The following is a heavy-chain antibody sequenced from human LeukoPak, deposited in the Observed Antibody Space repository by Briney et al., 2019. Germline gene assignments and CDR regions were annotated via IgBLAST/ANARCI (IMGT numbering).Heavy chain of an antibody. V-gene: IGHV4-4*07. CDR1: GASVSSYY. Sequence: SETLSLTCSVSGASVSSYYWTWIRQPAGKGLEWIGHITTSGSTNYNPSLKSRVTMSVDTSENQFSLKLSSVTAADTAFYYCARGGDYYGLWGQGTLVTVS. J-gene: IGHJ4*02. CDR2: ITTSGST. CDR3: ARGGDYYGL. D-gene: IGHD4-17*01.